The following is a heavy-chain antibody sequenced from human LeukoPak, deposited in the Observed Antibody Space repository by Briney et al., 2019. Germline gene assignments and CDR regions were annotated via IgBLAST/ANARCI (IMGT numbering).Heavy chain of an antibody. CDR3: ARGEKYSSGWLDY. D-gene: IGHD6-19*01. V-gene: IGHV3-30-3*01. CDR1: GFTFSSYA. CDR2: ISYDGSNK. J-gene: IGHJ4*02. Sequence: GGSLRLSCAASGFTFSSYAMHWVRQAPGKGLEWVAVISYDGSNKYYADSVKGRFTISRDNSKNTLYLQMNSLRAEDTAVYYCARGEKYSSGWLDYWGQGTLVTVSS.